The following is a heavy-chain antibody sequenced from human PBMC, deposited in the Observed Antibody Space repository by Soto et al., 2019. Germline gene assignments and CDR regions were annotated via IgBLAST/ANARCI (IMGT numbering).Heavy chain of an antibody. J-gene: IGHJ3*02. CDR3: AREAGDILTGVDAFDI. D-gene: IGHD3-9*01. Sequence: ASVKVSCKASGYTFTRYDINWVRQATGQGHEWIGWMNANSGNTGYAQKIQGRVTMTTDTSISTAYMELRSLRSDDTAVYYCAREAGDILTGVDAFDIWGQGTMVTVSS. CDR2: MNANSGNT. CDR1: GYTFTRYD. V-gene: IGHV1-8*01.